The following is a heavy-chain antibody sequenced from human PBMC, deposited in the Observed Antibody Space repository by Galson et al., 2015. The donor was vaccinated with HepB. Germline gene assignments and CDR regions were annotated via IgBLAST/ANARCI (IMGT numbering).Heavy chain of an antibody. CDR2: IYYSGST. CDR3: ARQEYSSSWYFWYFDL. Sequence: TLSLTCTVPGGSISSYCWSWIRQPPGKGLEWIGYIYYSGSTNYNPSLKSRVTISVDTSKNQFSLKLSSVTAADTAVYYCARQEYSSSWYFWYFDLWGRGTLVTVSS. CDR1: GGSISSYC. J-gene: IGHJ2*01. V-gene: IGHV4-59*08. D-gene: IGHD6-13*01.